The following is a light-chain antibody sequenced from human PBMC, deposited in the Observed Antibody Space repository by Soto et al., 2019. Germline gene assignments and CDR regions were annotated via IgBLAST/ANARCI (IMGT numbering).Light chain of an antibody. CDR1: ETIGTY. Sequence: IEVTQSPSSLAASLGDRCAITCRSSETIGTYVNWYRQKSGAVPELLIYDASTLQSGVPSRFRGGGSGTDFILTISSLQPEDAAICCAQRSNNAPPDGDLSFGGGTKV. CDR2: DAS. J-gene: IGKJ4*01. V-gene: IGKV1-39*01. CDR3: QRSNNAPPDGDLS.